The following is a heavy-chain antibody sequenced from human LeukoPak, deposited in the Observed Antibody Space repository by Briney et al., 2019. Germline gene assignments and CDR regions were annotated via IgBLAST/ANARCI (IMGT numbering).Heavy chain of an antibody. D-gene: IGHD6-13*01. J-gene: IGHJ4*01. CDR1: GHSISSGYY. CDR2: FYHSGST. CDR3: ARWXXLASFD. V-gene: IGHV4-38-2*02. Sequence: PSGTLSLTCTVSGHSISSGYYWGWIRQPPGKGLEWIGSFYHSGSTYYSPSLKSRVTMSGDTSKNQFSLKLSSVTAADTAVYYCARWXXLASFD.